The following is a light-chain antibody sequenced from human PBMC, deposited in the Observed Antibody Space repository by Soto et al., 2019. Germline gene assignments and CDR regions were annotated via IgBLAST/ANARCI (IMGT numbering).Light chain of an antibody. CDR2: WAS. Sequence: DIVMTQSPDSLAVSLGERATINCKSSQRVLYSSSNKNYLAWYQQKPGQPPKLLIYWASTRESGVPDRFSGSGSGTDFTLTISRLQAVDVAVYYCQQYCSSPWTFGQGTKVEIK. V-gene: IGKV4-1*01. CDR3: QQYCSSPWT. CDR1: QRVLYSSSNKNY. J-gene: IGKJ1*01.